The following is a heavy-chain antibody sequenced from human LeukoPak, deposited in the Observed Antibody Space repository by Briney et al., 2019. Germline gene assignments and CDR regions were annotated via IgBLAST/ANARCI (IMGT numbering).Heavy chain of an antibody. CDR2: ISTSSSSI. J-gene: IGHJ4*02. CDR1: GLIFTRLT. CDR3: ARESYGSDY. V-gene: IGHV3-21*01. D-gene: IGHD5-18*01. Sequence: GGSLRLPCAASGLIFTRLTMNWVRQAPGEGLEWVSSISTSSSSIYYADSVKGRLTFSRDNAKNPLYLQMNSLRAEDTAVYYCARESYGSDYWGQGALGTVSS.